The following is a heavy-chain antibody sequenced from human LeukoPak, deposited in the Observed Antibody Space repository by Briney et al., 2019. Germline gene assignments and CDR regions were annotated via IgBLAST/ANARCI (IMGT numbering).Heavy chain of an antibody. CDR3: VASSSWDDTGYHHDPFDI. D-gene: IGHD3-9*01. CDR2: SRDKFNGYTS. CDR1: GFMFSDLY. Sequence: TGGSLRLSCVPSGFMFSDLYMNWVRQAPGKGLEWVGRSRDKFNGYTSMYGPSVSGRFIISRDGTGNSMYLQMDYLKVEDTAVYFCVASSSWDDTGYHHDPFDIWGQGTVVTVSS. V-gene: IGHV3-72*01. J-gene: IGHJ3*02.